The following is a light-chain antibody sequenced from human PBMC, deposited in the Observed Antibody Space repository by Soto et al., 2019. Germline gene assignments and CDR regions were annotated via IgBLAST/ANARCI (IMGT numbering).Light chain of an antibody. CDR3: QQYNNWPPIT. J-gene: IGKJ5*01. CDR1: QGIRNY. V-gene: IGKV1-NL1*01. Sequence: DIQMTQSPTSLSASVGDRVTITCRASQGIRNYVAWYQQIPGKAPKLLIYGASTRATGIPARFSGSGSGTEFTLTISSLQSEDFAVYYCQQYNNWPPITFGQGTRLEIK. CDR2: GAS.